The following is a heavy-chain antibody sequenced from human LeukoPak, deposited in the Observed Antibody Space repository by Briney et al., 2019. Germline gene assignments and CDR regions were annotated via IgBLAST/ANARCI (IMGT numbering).Heavy chain of an antibody. Sequence: SETLSLTCTVSGGSISSTDYYWGWIRQPPGKGLEWIGSIYYSGSTYYNPSLKSRLTISLDTSKNQFSLRLSSVTAADTAFYYCARRYNWNDRWDWGQGTLVTVSP. CDR2: IYYSGST. J-gene: IGHJ4*02. V-gene: IGHV4-39*07. CDR1: GGSISSTDYY. CDR3: ARRYNWNDRWD. D-gene: IGHD1-1*01.